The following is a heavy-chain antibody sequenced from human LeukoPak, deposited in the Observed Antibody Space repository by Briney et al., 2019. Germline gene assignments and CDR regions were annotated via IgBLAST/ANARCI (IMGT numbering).Heavy chain of an antibody. Sequence: SETLSLTCTVSGGSISSSSYYWGWIRQPPGKGLEWIGSIYYSGSTYYNPSLKSRVTISVDTSKNQFSLKLSSVTAADTAVYYCARGKGMEYYYYYYMDVWGKGTTVTVSS. CDR2: IYYSGST. CDR1: GGSISSSSYY. D-gene: IGHD1-14*01. J-gene: IGHJ6*03. CDR3: ARGKGMEYYYYYYMDV. V-gene: IGHV4-39*01.